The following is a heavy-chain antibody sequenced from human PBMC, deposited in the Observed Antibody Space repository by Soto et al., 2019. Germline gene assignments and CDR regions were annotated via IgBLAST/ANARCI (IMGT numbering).Heavy chain of an antibody. CDR2: IYYSGST. V-gene: IGHV4-59*01. CDR1: VGSISSYY. CDR3: ARAWGYAFDI. J-gene: IGHJ3*02. D-gene: IGHD7-27*01. Sequence: SETLSLTCTVSVGSISSYYWSWIRQPPGKGLEWIGYIYYSGSTNYNPSLKSRVTISVDTSKNQFSLKLSSVTAADTAVYYCARAWGYAFDIWGQGTMVTVSS.